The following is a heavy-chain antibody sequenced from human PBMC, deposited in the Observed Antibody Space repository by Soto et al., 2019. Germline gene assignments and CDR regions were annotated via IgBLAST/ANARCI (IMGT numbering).Heavy chain of an antibody. CDR2: ISYDGSNK. CDR1: GFTFSNYA. V-gene: IGHV3-30-3*01. Sequence: GGSLRLSCAASGFTFSNYAMHWVRQAPGKGLEWVAVISYDGSNKYYADSVKGRFTLSRDNSRNTLYLQLSSLRAEDTAVYYCARERYCSGGRCYYDMDVWGQGTTVTVSS. J-gene: IGHJ6*02. D-gene: IGHD2-15*01. CDR3: ARERYCSGGRCYYDMDV.